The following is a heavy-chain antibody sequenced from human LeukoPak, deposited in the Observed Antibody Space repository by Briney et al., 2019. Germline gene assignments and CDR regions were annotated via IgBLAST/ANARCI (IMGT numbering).Heavy chain of an antibody. D-gene: IGHD5-12*01. Sequence: ASVKVSCKASGYTFTSYDINWVRQATGHGLEWMGWMNPNGGNRGYAQKSQRRVTMTRNTSINTAYMELSSLRSEDTAVYYCARGYKWLRFHQASDYWGQGTLVTVSS. CDR2: MNPNGGNR. CDR3: ARGYKWLRFHQASDY. CDR1: GYTFTSYD. V-gene: IGHV1-8*01. J-gene: IGHJ4*02.